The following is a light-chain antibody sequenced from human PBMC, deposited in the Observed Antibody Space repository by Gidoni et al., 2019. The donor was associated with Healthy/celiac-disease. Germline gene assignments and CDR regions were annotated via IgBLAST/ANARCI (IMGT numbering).Light chain of an antibody. CDR2: GAS. Sequence: LVITPAPSTLSVSPGERATLSCRARQSVSSNLAWYQQKPGQAPRLLIDGASTRATGIPARFSGSGSGTEFTLTSSSLQAEDFAVYYCQQYKNWWTFXQXTKVEIK. CDR3: QQYKNWWT. CDR1: QSVSSN. J-gene: IGKJ1*01. V-gene: IGKV3-15*01.